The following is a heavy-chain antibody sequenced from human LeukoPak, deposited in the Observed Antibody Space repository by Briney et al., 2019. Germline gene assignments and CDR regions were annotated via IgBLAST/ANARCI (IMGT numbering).Heavy chain of an antibody. CDR1: GGSISSYY. D-gene: IGHD2-8*01. J-gene: IGHJ4*02. V-gene: IGHV4-59*08. Sequence: PSETLSLTCTVSGGSISSYYWSWIRQPPGKGLEWIGYIYYSGSTNYNPSLKSRVTISVDTSKNQFSLKLSSVTAADTAVYYCASLPYCTNGACRDKNDYWGQGTLVTVSS. CDR3: ASLPYCTNGACRDKNDY. CDR2: IYYSGST.